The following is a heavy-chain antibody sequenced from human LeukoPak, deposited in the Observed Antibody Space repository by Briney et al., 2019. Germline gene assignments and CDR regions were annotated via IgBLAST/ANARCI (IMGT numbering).Heavy chain of an antibody. CDR3: ARHLSGITGYTYGRGIDY. J-gene: IGHJ4*02. D-gene: IGHD5-18*01. CDR1: GFTFSSYW. Sequence: GGSLRLSCAAPGFTFSSYWMSWVRQAPGKGLEWVANIRKDGSEKYYVDSVKGRFTISRDNAKTSLYLQMNSLRAEDTAVYYCARHLSGITGYTYGRGIDYWGQGTLVTVSS. CDR2: IRKDGSEK. V-gene: IGHV3-7*01.